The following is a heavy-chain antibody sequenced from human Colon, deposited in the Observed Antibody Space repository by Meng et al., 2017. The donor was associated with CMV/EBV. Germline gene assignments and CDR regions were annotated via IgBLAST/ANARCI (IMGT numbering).Heavy chain of an antibody. CDR2: ISTSGGGK. D-gene: IGHD3-10*02. J-gene: IGHJ3*02. Sequence: GSLRLSCAASGFTFSDYYMTWIRQAPGKGLEWVSYISTSGGGKYYADSVKGRFTISRDNAKNSVSLQMNSLTAEDTAVYYCARDRMVGDGHNNGGSFDIWGQGTMVTVSS. V-gene: IGHV3-11*01. CDR3: ARDRMVGDGHNNGGSFDI. CDR1: GFTFSDYY.